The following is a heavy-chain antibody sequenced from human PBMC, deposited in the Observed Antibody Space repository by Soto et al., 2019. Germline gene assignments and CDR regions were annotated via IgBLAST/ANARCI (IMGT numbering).Heavy chain of an antibody. Sequence: PSETLSLTCTVSGGSISGGSSYWGWLRQPPGKGLEWIGTIYYSGSTYYNPPLKSRVTISVDTSKNQFSLKLRSVTAADTAVYYCAKLGATVNFYYYYYMDVWGKGTTVTVSS. CDR2: IYYSGST. D-gene: IGHD5-18*01. V-gene: IGHV4-39*01. CDR3: AKLGATVNFYYYYYMDV. CDR1: GGSISGGSSY. J-gene: IGHJ6*03.